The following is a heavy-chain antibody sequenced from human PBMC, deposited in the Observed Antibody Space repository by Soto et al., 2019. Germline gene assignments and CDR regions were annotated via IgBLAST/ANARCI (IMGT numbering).Heavy chain of an antibody. J-gene: IGHJ4*02. V-gene: IGHV4-34*01. CDR3: ARPTGYCSSTSCYAWDY. CDR1: GGSFSGYY. Sequence: QVQLQQWGAGLLKPSETLSLTCAVYGGSFSGYYWSWIRQPPGKGLEWIGEINHSGSTNYNPSLKSRVTISVDTSKNQFSLKLSSVTAVDTAVYYCARPTGYCSSTSCYAWDYWGQGTLVTVSS. D-gene: IGHD2-2*01. CDR2: INHSGST.